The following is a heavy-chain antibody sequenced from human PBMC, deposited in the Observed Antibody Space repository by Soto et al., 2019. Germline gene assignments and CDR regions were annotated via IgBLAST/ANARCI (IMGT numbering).Heavy chain of an antibody. CDR3: ARVPSSGYHHAFDI. Sequence: QVQLVQSGAEVKKPGASVKVSCKTSGYTFINYGFSWVRQAPGQGLEYMGWINPYNDNTDYPQKFQGRVTMTTDTXXSTSYMELRSLRSDDTAVYYCARVPSSGYHHAFDIWGQGTMVTVSS. J-gene: IGHJ3*02. CDR1: GYTFINYG. CDR2: INPYNDNT. D-gene: IGHD3-22*01. V-gene: IGHV1-18*01.